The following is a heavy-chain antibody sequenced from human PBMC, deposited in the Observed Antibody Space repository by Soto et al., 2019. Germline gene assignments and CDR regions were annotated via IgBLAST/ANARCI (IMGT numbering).Heavy chain of an antibody. CDR3: ARGELELRTNYYYMDV. CDR1: GGCFSGYY. V-gene: IGHV4-34*01. J-gene: IGHJ6*03. Sequence: SETLSLTCAVYGGCFSGYYGSWIRQPPGKGLEWIGEINHSGSTNYNPSLKSRVTISVDTSKNQFSLKLSSVTAADTAVYYCARGELELRTNYYYMDVWGKGTTVTVSS. CDR2: INHSGST. D-gene: IGHD1-7*01.